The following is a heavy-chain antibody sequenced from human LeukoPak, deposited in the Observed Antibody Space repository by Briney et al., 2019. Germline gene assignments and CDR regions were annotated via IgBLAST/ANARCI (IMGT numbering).Heavy chain of an antibody. D-gene: IGHD3-10*01. J-gene: IGHJ6*03. V-gene: IGHV1-69*05. CDR1: GGTFSRYA. Sequence: SVKVCCKASGGTFSRYAISWVRQAPGQGLEWMGGIIPIFGTANYAQKFQGRVTITTDESTSTAYMELSSLRSEDTAVYYCARDFASGGYYYMDVWGKGTTVTVSS. CDR3: ARDFASGGYYYMDV. CDR2: IIPIFGTA.